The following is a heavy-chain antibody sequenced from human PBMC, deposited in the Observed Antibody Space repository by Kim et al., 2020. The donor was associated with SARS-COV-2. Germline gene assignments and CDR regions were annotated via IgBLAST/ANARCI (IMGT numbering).Heavy chain of an antibody. CDR2: VYYSVST. Sequence: SETLSLTCTVSGGSISSSTYYWGWIRQPPGKGLQWIGSVYYSVSTHYNPSLKSRVTISVDTSKNQFSLILSSVTAADTAVFYCARHAPNTSNRPFDYWGQGTLVTVSS. CDR1: GGSISSSTYY. D-gene: IGHD2-2*02. CDR3: ARHAPNTSNRPFDY. V-gene: IGHV4-39*01. J-gene: IGHJ4*02.